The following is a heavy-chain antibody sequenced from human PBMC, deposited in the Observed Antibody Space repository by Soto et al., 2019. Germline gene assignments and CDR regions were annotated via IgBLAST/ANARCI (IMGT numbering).Heavy chain of an antibody. CDR3: TTEGTFIVVVPAATGDAFDI. CDR1: GFTFSNAW. D-gene: IGHD2-2*01. CDR2: IKSKTDGGTT. V-gene: IGHV3-15*07. J-gene: IGHJ3*02. Sequence: GGSLRLSCAASGFTFSNAWMNWVRQAPGKGLEWVGRIKSKTDGGTTDYAAPVKGRFTISRDDLKNTLYLQMNSLKTEDNAVYYCTTEGTFIVVVPAATGDAFDIWGQGTMVTVSS.